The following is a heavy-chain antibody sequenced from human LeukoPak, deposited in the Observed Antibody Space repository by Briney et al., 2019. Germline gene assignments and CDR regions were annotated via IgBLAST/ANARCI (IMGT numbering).Heavy chain of an antibody. D-gene: IGHD3-16*02. CDR3: ASNALGARDAFDI. CDR2: IYYSGST. J-gene: IGHJ3*02. V-gene: IGHV4-39*07. CDR1: GGSISSSSYY. Sequence: SEALSLTCTVSGGSISSSSYYWGWIRQPPGKGQEWIGSIYYSGSTYYNPSLKSRVTISVDTSKNQFSLKLSSVTAADTAVYYCASNALGARDAFDIWGQGTMVTVSS.